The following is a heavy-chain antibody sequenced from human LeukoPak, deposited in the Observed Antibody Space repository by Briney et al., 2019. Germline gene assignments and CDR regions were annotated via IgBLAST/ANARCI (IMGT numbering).Heavy chain of an antibody. D-gene: IGHD3-3*01. CDR1: GFNLRSHG. V-gene: IGHV3-33*01. J-gene: IGHJ4*02. CDR3: ARGASVRNDVWWLYYLLVDQ. Sequence: GGSLRLSCAASGFNLRSHGMHWVRQVPGRGLEWVAIMWYDGTVKYYADSVKGRFTISRDNSQNTLSLEMNSLRAEDTAIYYCARGASVRNDVWWLYYLLVDQWGQGTRVTVSS. CDR2: MWYDGTVK.